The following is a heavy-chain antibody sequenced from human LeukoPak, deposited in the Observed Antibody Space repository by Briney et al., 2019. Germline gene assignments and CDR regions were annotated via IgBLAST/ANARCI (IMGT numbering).Heavy chain of an antibody. CDR3: ARQVGATIRAFDY. CDR1: GYSFTSYW. D-gene: IGHD1-26*01. J-gene: IGHJ4*02. Sequence: GESLKISCKGSGYSFTSYWIGWVRQMTGKGLEWMGIIYPGDSDTRYSPSFQGQVTISAHRSISTAYLQWSSQKASDTAMYYCARQVGATIRAFDYWGQGPLVTVSS. V-gene: IGHV5-51*01. CDR2: IYPGDSDT.